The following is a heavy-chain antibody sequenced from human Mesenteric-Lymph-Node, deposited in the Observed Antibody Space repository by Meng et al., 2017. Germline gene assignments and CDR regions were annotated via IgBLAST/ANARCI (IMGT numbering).Heavy chain of an antibody. CDR2: ISSTGYFI. Sequence: GGSLRLSCAASGFTFSNYEMNWVRQAPGKGLEWVAYISSTGYFIYYSESVKGRFTISRDNAGNSVYLQMNTLRAEDSAIYYCARESTGDAFDIWGQGTVVTVSS. CDR3: ARESTGDAFDI. J-gene: IGHJ3*02. V-gene: IGHV3-48*03. D-gene: IGHD4-17*01. CDR1: GFTFSNYE.